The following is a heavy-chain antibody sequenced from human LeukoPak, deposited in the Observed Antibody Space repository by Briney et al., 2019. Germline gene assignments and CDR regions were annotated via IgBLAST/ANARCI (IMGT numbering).Heavy chain of an antibody. Sequence: SGTLSLTCSVSGGSISDYDWTWIRQPPEKGMEGIGYISYSGSTNYNPSLKSRGTISVDTSKNQFSLKLRFLTAADTAVYYCARVVRKYMDVWGKGTTVTISS. CDR2: ISYSGST. J-gene: IGHJ6*03. CDR3: ARVVRKYMDV. V-gene: IGHV4-59*12. CDR1: GGSISDYD.